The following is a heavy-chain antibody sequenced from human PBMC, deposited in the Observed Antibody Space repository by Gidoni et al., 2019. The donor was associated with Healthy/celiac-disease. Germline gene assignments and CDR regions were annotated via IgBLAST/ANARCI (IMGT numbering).Heavy chain of an antibody. D-gene: IGHD2-2*03. CDR3: ARVDIVVVPAATDSYYYYGMDV. J-gene: IGHJ6*02. CDR2: IIPIFGTA. Sequence: PGQGLEWMGGIIPIFGTANYAQKFQGRVTFTADESTSTAYMELSRLRSEDTAVYYCARVDIVVVPAATDSYYYYGMDVWGQGTTVTVSS. V-gene: IGHV1-69*01.